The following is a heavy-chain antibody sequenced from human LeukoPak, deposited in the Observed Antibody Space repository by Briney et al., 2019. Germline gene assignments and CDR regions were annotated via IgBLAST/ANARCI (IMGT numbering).Heavy chain of an antibody. CDR3: ARGARSVDYDFWSGPPDY. Sequence: ASVKVSCTASGYTFTGYYMHWVRQAPGQALEWMGWINLNSGGTNYAQKFQGRVTMTRDTSITTAYMELSRLRSDDTAVYYCARGARSVDYDFWSGPPDYWGQGTLVTVSS. CDR2: INLNSGGT. D-gene: IGHD3-3*01. J-gene: IGHJ4*02. CDR1: GYTFTGYY. V-gene: IGHV1-2*02.